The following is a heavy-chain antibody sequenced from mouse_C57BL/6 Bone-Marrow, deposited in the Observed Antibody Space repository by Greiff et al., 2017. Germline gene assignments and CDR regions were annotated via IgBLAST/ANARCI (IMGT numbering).Heavy chain of an antibody. CDR2: ISDGGSYT. CDR3: AREGYYGSSHY. Sequence: EVHLVESGGGLVKPGGSLKLSCAASGFTFSSYAMSWVRQTPEKRLEWVATISDGGSYTYYPDNVKGRFTISRANAKNNLYLQMSHLKSEDTAMYYWAREGYYGSSHYWGQGTTLTVSS. V-gene: IGHV5-4*01. J-gene: IGHJ2*01. D-gene: IGHD1-1*01. CDR1: GFTFSSYA.